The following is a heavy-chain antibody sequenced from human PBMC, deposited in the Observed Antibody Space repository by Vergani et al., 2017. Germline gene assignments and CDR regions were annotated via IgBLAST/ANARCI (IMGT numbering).Heavy chain of an antibody. V-gene: IGHV2-5*02. CDR1: GFSLSTSGVG. CDR2: IYWDDDQ. Sequence: QITLKESGPTLVKPTQTLTLTCTFSGFSLSTSGVGVGWIRQPPGKALEWLALIYWDDDQRYSPSLKSRLTITKDTSKNQVVLTMTNMDPVDTATYYCAHRREATVTTNVDGYNWFDPWGQGTLVTVSS. CDR3: AHRREATVTTNVDGYNWFDP. J-gene: IGHJ5*02. D-gene: IGHD4-17*01.